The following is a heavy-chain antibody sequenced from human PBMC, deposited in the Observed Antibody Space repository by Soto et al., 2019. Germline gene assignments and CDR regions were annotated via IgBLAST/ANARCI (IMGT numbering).Heavy chain of an antibody. CDR1: GFTFSSYA. J-gene: IGHJ5*02. D-gene: IGHD3-9*01. V-gene: IGHV3-23*01. CDR2: ISGSGGST. CDR3: AKDLSVVDFEGGSLDP. Sequence: PGGSLRLSCAASGFTFSSYAMSWVRQAPGKGLEWVSAISGSGGSTYYADSVKGRFTISRDNSKNTLYLQMNSLRAEDTAVYYCAKDLSVVDFEGGSLDPRGQGTLVTVSS.